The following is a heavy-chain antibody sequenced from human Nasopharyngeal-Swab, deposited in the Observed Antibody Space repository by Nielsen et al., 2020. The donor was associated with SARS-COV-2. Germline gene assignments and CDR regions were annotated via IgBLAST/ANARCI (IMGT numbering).Heavy chain of an antibody. CDR1: GYSISSGYY. J-gene: IGHJ1*01. D-gene: IGHD2-2*01. V-gene: IGHV4-38-2*01. Sequence: SETLSLTCSVSGYSISSGYYWAWIRQSPEKGLEWVATVYQSGETYYNPSLRSRVTISVDTSKSQFSLKLSSVTAADTAIYYCAVGCCSSSNCYREYFQHWGQGTLVTVSS. CDR3: AVGCCSSSNCYREYFQH. CDR2: VYQSGET.